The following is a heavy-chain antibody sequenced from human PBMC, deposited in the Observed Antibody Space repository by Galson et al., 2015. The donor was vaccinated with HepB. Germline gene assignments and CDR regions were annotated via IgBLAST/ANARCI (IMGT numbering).Heavy chain of an antibody. J-gene: IGHJ4*02. D-gene: IGHD5-24*01. CDR3: ASLETRGMTTMPFDC. CDR1: GFTFSNYA. V-gene: IGHV3-30-3*02. CDR2: ISYDGINK. Sequence: SLRLSCAASGFTFSNYAFHWVRQAPGKGLEWVALISYDGINKYYADSLKGRFTISRDKSKNTLFLQMNNMRGEDTALYYCASLETRGMTTMPFDCWGQGTLVTVSS.